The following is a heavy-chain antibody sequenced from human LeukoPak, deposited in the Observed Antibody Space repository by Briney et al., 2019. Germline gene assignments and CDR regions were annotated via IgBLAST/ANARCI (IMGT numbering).Heavy chain of an antibody. CDR3: AKSRLVVVISEAFQY. D-gene: IGHD3-22*01. J-gene: IGHJ4*02. CDR1: GFTFSSYA. CDR2: ISGSGGST. Sequence: PGGSLRLSCAASGFTFSSYAMSWVRQAPGKGLEWVSAISGSGGSTYYADSVKGRFTISRDNSKNTLYLQMNSLRAEDTAVYYCAKSRLVVVISEAFQYWGQGTLVTVSS. V-gene: IGHV3-23*01.